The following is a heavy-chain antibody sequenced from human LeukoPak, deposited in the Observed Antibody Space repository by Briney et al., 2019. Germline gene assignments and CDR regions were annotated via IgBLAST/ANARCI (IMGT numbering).Heavy chain of an antibody. CDR1: GFTFDDYV. J-gene: IGHJ3*02. D-gene: IGHD6-13*01. Sequence: GGSLRLSCAASGFTFDDYVMHWVRQAPGKGLEWVSGISWNSGSIGYADSVKGRFTISRDNSKNSLYLQMNSLRAEDTAVYYCAKDPFTGYSSSWYYAFDIWGQGTMVTVSS. V-gene: IGHV3-9*01. CDR2: ISWNSGSI. CDR3: AKDPFTGYSSSWYYAFDI.